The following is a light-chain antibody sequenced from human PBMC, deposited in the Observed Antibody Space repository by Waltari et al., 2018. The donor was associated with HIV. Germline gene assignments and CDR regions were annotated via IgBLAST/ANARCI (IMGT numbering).Light chain of an antibody. CDR1: TYNIETEA. Sequence: QSVLPQPPSVSGTPGPTVTISCSGSTYNIETEALYWYQQLPGTAPKLIIYMNYKRSSGVADRFSCSKSGASASLVISGLRSEDEAHYYCVAYDSRLDERLFGGGTKLTVL. CDR2: MNY. V-gene: IGLV1-47*01. CDR3: VAYDSRLDERL. J-gene: IGLJ3*02.